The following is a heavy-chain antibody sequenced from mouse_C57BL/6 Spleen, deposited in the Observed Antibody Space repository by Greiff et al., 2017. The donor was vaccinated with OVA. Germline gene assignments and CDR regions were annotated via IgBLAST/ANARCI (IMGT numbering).Heavy chain of an antibody. CDR3: AIVVSDGYPPWFAY. J-gene: IGHJ3*01. V-gene: IGHV5-4*03. D-gene: IGHD2-3*01. CDR1: GFTFSSYA. Sequence: EVKLVESGGGLVKPGGSLKLTCAASGFTFSSYAMSWVRQTPEKRLEWVATISDGGSYTYYPDNVKGRFTISRDNANNNLYLQMSHLKSEDTAMYYCAIVVSDGYPPWFAYWGQGTLVTVSA. CDR2: ISDGGSYT.